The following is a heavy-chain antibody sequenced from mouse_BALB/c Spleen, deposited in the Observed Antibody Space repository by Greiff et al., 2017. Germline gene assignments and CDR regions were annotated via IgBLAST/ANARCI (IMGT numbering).Heavy chain of an antibody. J-gene: IGHJ4*01. Sequence: QVQLQQPGAELVKPGTSVKLSCKASGYNFTSYWINWVKLRPGQGLEWIGDIYPGSGSTNYNEKFKSKATLTVDTSSSTAYMQLSSLASEDSALYYCASCDGNYVEAMDYWGQGTSVTVSS. CDR1: GYNFTSYW. CDR2: IYPGSGST. V-gene: IGHV1-55*01. D-gene: IGHD2-1*01. CDR3: ASCDGNYVEAMDY.